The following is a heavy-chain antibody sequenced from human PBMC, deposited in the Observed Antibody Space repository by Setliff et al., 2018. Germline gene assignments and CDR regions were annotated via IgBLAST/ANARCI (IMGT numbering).Heavy chain of an antibody. D-gene: IGHD3-22*01. V-gene: IGHV2-70*04. CDR2: VDWDDDK. CDR1: GFSFGISGMR. J-gene: IGHJ4*02. CDR3: VRDSREYYFDY. Sequence: ESGPTLVNPTQTLTLTCTYSGFSFGISGMRLSWIRQAPGKALEWLARVDWDDDKFYSTSLATRLTISKDTFKNQVILTMTNMDPADTATYFCVRDSREYYFDYWGQGILVTVSS.